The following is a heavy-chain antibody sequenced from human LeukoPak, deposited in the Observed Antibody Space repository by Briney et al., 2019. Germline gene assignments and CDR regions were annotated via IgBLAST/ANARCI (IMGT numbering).Heavy chain of an antibody. J-gene: IGHJ4*02. Sequence: SETLSLTCIVSGGSINTSSYYWAWIRQPPGKGLEWIGSILYSGTTFYNPSLRSRVTISVDTSTDQFSLKMFSLTAADTAIYFCARDVFEPYYFDFWGQGTLVTVSS. D-gene: IGHD3-3*01. CDR3: ARDVFEPYYFDF. CDR1: GGSINTSSYY. V-gene: IGHV4-39*07. CDR2: ILYSGTT.